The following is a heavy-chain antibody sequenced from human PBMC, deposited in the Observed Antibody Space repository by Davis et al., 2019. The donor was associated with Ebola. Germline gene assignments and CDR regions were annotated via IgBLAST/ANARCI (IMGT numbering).Heavy chain of an antibody. Sequence: GGSLRLSCAASGFTFSSYAMHWVRQAPGKGLEWVAVISYDGSNKYYADSVKGRFTISRDNSKNTLYLQMNSLRAEDTAVYYCARRGGSGYDGYWGQGTLVTVSS. CDR3: ARRGGSGYDGY. CDR1: GFTFSSYA. J-gene: IGHJ4*02. D-gene: IGHD5-12*01. CDR2: ISYDGSNK. V-gene: IGHV3-30-3*01.